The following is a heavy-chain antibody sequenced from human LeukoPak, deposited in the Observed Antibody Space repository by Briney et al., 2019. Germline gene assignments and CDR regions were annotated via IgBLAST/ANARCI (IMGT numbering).Heavy chain of an antibody. V-gene: IGHV3-23*01. D-gene: IGHD6-13*01. CDR1: GFSFSSYA. J-gene: IGHJ4*02. CDR3: ARLAAAGFSVFDY. Sequence: GGSLRLSCAASGFSFSSYAVSWVRQAPGKGLEWVSAFSGSGGTTYYADSVKGRFTISRDNSKNTLYLQMNSLRAEDTAVYYCARLAAAGFSVFDYWGQGTLVTVSS. CDR2: FSGSGGTT.